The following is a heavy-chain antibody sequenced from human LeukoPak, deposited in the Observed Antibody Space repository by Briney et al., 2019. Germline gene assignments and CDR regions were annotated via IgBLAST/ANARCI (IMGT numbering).Heavy chain of an antibody. Sequence: PGGSLRLSCVASGFTFSIYTMSWVRQAPGKGLEWVSSISSSTSYIYYGDSVKGRFTISRDNTKSSLYLQMNSLRAEDMAVYYCARGYCGGDCYGDWGQGTLVTVSS. CDR2: ISSSTSYI. V-gene: IGHV3-21*01. D-gene: IGHD2-21*01. CDR1: GFTFSIYT. CDR3: ARGYCGGDCYGD. J-gene: IGHJ4*02.